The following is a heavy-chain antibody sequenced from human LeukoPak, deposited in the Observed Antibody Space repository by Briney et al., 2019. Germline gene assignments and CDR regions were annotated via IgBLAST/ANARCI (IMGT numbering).Heavy chain of an antibody. D-gene: IGHD3-9*01. Sequence: SETLSLTCTVSGGSISSYYWGWIRQPPGKGLEWIGYIYYSGSINYNPSLKSRVTISVDTSKNQFSLKLSSVTAADTAVYYCARHGSYDILTGYIDYWGQGTLVTVSS. J-gene: IGHJ4*02. V-gene: IGHV4-59*08. CDR2: IYYSGSI. CDR1: GGSISSYY. CDR3: ARHGSYDILTGYIDY.